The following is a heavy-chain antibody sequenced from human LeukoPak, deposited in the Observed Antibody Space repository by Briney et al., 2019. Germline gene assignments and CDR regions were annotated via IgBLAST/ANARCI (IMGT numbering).Heavy chain of an antibody. Sequence: SETLSLTCTVSGGSISSSSYYWGWIRQPPGKGLEWIGSIYYSGSTYYNPSLKSRVTISVDTSKNQFSLKLSSVTAADTAVYYSARAKYGGKARYFDLWGRGTLVTVSS. CDR3: ARAKYGGKARYFDL. V-gene: IGHV4-39*07. D-gene: IGHD4-23*01. CDR2: IYYSGST. CDR1: GGSISSSSYY. J-gene: IGHJ2*01.